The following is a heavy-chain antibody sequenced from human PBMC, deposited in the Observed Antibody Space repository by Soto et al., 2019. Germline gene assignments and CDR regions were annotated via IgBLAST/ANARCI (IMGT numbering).Heavy chain of an antibody. V-gene: IGHV3-23*01. Sequence: GGSLRLSCAASGFIFSTYDMTWVRQAPGKGLEWVSQISYNGYRTYYADSVKGRFIISRDNSKNMVSLQMDSLRAEDTAIYYCAKLRTPGPHWYFDLWGRGTLVTVSS. CDR1: GFIFSTYD. J-gene: IGHJ2*01. CDR3: AKLRTPGPHWYFDL. CDR2: ISYNGYRT.